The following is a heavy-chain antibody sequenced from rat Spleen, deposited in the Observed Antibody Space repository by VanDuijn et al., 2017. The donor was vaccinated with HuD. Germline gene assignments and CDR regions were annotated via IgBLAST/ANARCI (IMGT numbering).Heavy chain of an antibody. CDR2: ISSDGSST. CDR3: ARLYYGYVDY. D-gene: IGHD1-7*01. V-gene: IGHV5-29*01. CDR1: GFTFNNYW. Sequence: EVQLMETGGGLVQPGRSLKLSCVASGFTFNNYWMTWIRQAPTKGLEWVATISSDGSSTYYRDSVKGRFTFSRDNAKSTLYLQLDSLRSEDTATYYCARLYYGYVDYWGQGVMVTVSS. J-gene: IGHJ2*01.